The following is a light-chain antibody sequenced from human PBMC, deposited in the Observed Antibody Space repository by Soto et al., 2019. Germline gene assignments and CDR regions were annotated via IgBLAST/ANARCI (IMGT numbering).Light chain of an antibody. V-gene: IGLV2-11*01. J-gene: IGLJ1*01. CDR2: DVS. CDR1: SREFGGYNS. CDR3: CSYAGRDTLYV. Sequence: ALKPPPSGSRVPVQALTIFCTRNSREFGGYNSVSWYQQHPGKAPKLMIYDVSKRPSGVPDRFSGSKSGNTASLTISGLQAEDEADYYCCSYAGRDTLYVFGGGTKVTVL.